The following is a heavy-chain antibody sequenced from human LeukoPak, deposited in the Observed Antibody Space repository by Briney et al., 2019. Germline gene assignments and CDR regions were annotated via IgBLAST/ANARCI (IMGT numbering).Heavy chain of an antibody. V-gene: IGHV3-30-3*01. J-gene: IGHJ4*02. Sequence: GSLRLSCAASGFTFSSYAMHWVRQAPGKGLEWVAVMSYDGTSEYYADSVRGRFTISRDHSQNMLHLQMNSLRDEDTALYYCVRDRRDGKNLAYRFDFWGQGTLVTVSS. CDR2: MSYDGTSE. CDR1: GFTFSSYA. CDR3: VRDRRDGKNLAYRFDF. D-gene: IGHD5-24*01.